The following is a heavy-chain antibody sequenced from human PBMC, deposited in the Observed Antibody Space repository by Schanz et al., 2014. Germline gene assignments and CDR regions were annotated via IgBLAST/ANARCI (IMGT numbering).Heavy chain of an antibody. D-gene: IGHD3-10*01. CDR3: ARVHIATYHYNSPGAFDI. V-gene: IGHV1-18*01. J-gene: IGHJ3*02. CDR1: GYIFGSHG. Sequence: QLMQSGSEVRKPGASVKVSCKASGYIFGSHGMTWVRQAPGQGPELMGWINAHTGNTQYAQKFQGRVNQDRNTVTTTMHLELTKLRTDDTAIYYCARVHIATYHYNSPGAFDIWGQGTRVTVSS. CDR2: INAHTGNT.